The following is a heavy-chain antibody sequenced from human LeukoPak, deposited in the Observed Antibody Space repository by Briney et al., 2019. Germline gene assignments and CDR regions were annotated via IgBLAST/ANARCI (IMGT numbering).Heavy chain of an antibody. Sequence: NPSETLSLTCAVYGGSFSGYYWSWIRQPPGKGLEWIGEINHSGSTNYNPSLKSRVTISVDTSKNQFSLKLSSVTAADTAVYYCARPTRKYCSGGSCPKGWFDPWGQGTLVTVSS. V-gene: IGHV4-34*01. D-gene: IGHD2-15*01. CDR3: ARPTRKYCSGGSCPKGWFDP. CDR1: GGSFSGYY. CDR2: INHSGST. J-gene: IGHJ5*02.